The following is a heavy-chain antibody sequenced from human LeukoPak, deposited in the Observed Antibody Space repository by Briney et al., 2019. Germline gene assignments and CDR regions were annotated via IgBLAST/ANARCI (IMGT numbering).Heavy chain of an antibody. CDR3: AKWGAQSGSYRVVDC. V-gene: IGHV3-23*01. CDR1: GITFRSYA. J-gene: IGHJ4*02. D-gene: IGHD3-10*01. CDR2: INGDGGST. Sequence: GGSLRLSCAASGITFRSYAMSWVRQARGKGLEWVSAINGDGGSTYYADSVKGRFTISRDNSNNTLFLQMNSLRVEDTAVHYCAKWGAQSGSYRVVDCWGRGTLVTVSS.